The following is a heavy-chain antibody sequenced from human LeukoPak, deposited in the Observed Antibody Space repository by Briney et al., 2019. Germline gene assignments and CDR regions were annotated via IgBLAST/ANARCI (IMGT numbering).Heavy chain of an antibody. CDR1: GFSLSNYY. CDR3: TRDPLWDLADY. Sequence: GGSLRLSCTGSGFSLSNYYMSWVRPAPGKGREGIAYISSSGTTIHYAESVKGRFTISRDNAKNALYLQMNSLRAEHTAVYYCTRDPLWDLADYWGQGTLVTVSS. J-gene: IGHJ4*02. V-gene: IGHV3-11*04. D-gene: IGHD1-26*01. CDR2: ISSSGTTI.